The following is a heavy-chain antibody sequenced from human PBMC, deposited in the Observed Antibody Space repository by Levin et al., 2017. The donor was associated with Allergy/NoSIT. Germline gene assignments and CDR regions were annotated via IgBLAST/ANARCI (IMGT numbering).Heavy chain of an antibody. D-gene: IGHD6-13*01. CDR3: AGEGIAAAGTLDY. J-gene: IGHJ4*02. CDR2: IYSGGST. CDR1: GFTVSSNY. Sequence: GGSLRLSCAASGFTVSSNYMSWVRQAPGKGLEWVSVIYSGGSTYYADSVKGRFTISRDNSKNTLYLQMNSLRAEDTAVYYCAGEGIAAAGTLDYWGQGTLVTVSS. V-gene: IGHV3-53*01.